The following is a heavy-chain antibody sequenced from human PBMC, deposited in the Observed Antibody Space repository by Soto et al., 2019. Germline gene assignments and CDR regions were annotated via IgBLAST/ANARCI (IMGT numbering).Heavy chain of an antibody. CDR1: GFTFDDYA. Sequence: GGSLRLSCAASGFTFDDYAMHWVRQAPGKGLEWVSGISWNSGSIGYADSVKGRFTISRDNAKNSLYLQMNSLRAEDTALYYCAKDKWGFTARFDYWGQGTLVTVSS. V-gene: IGHV3-9*01. D-gene: IGHD7-27*01. CDR2: ISWNSGSI. J-gene: IGHJ4*02. CDR3: AKDKWGFTARFDY.